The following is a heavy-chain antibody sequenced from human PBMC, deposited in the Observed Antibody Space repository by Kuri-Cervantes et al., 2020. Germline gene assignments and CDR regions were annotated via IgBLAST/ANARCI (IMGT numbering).Heavy chain of an antibody. V-gene: IGHV1-58*02. CDR3: AAEENSSGWVRGAFDI. D-gene: IGHD6-19*01. Sequence: SVKVSCKASGYTFTSYDINWVRQATGQGLEWIGWIVVGSGNTNYAQKFQERVTITRDMSTSTAYMELSSLRSEDTAVYYCAAEENSSGWVRGAFDIWGQGTMVTVSS. CDR1: GYTFTSYD. CDR2: IVVGSGNT. J-gene: IGHJ3*02.